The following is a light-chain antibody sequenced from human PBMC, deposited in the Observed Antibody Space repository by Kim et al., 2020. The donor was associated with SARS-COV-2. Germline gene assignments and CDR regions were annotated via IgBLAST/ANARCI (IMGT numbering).Light chain of an antibody. CDR3: QQYDSLSLT. Sequence: DIQMTQSPSSLSASVGDRVTITCQASQDISNYLNWYQQKIGKAPKLLIYDASNLEAGVPSRFSGSGSGTDFSFTISSLQPEDFATYYCQQYDSLSLTFGGGTKVDIK. V-gene: IGKV1-33*01. CDR2: DAS. CDR1: QDISNY. J-gene: IGKJ4*01.